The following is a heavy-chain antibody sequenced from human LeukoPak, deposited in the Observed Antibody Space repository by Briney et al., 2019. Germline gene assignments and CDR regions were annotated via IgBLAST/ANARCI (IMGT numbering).Heavy chain of an antibody. CDR1: GGSISSGSYY. CDR3: AGTVTAYYFDY. V-gene: IGHV4-61*09. D-gene: IGHD4-17*01. Sequence: SQTLSLTCTVSGGSISSGSYYWSWIRQPAGKGLEWIGEINHSGSTNYNPSLKSRVTISVDTSKNQFSLKLSSVTAADTAVYYCAGTVTAYYFDYWGQGTLVTVSS. J-gene: IGHJ4*02. CDR2: INHSGST.